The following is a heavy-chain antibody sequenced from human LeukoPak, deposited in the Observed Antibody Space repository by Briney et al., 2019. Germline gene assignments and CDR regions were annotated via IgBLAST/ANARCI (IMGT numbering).Heavy chain of an antibody. D-gene: IGHD6-13*01. CDR2: INHSGST. Sequence: SETLSLTCAVYGGSFSGYCWSWIRQPPGKGLEWIGEINHSGSTNYNPSLKSRVTISVDTSKNQFSLKLSSVTAADTAVYYCVTPGVGSSRQFDYWGQGTLVTVSS. J-gene: IGHJ4*02. V-gene: IGHV4-34*01. CDR1: GGSFSGYC. CDR3: VTPGVGSSRQFDY.